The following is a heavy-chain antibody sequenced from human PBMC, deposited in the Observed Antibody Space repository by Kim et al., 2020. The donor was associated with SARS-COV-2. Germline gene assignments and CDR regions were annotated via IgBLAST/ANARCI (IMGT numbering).Heavy chain of an antibody. Sequence: SETLSLTCAVYGGSFSGYYWGWIRQPPGKGLEWIGEINHSGSTNYNPSLKSRVTISVDTSKNQLSLKLSSVTAADPAVYYCAGSGRFLECLLSNHYYYY. V-gene: IGHV4-34*01. J-gene: IGHJ6*03. CDR3: AGSGRFLECLLSNHYYYY. CDR2: INHSGST. D-gene: IGHD3-3*01. CDR1: GGSFSGYY.